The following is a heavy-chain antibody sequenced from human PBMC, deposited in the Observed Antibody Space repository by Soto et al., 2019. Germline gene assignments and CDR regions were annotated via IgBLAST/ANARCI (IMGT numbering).Heavy chain of an antibody. CDR1: GGSISGYY. CDR2: IYHSGSA. D-gene: IGHD6-19*01. Sequence: QVQLQESGPGLVKASETLSLTCTVSGGSISGYYWSWVRQPPGKGLEWIGYIYHSGSANYNPSLKSRVTMSVDASTNQFSLNLSSVTAADTAVYYCARGSGWYLYWGQGSLVTVSS. CDR3: ARGSGWYLY. J-gene: IGHJ4*02. V-gene: IGHV4-59*08.